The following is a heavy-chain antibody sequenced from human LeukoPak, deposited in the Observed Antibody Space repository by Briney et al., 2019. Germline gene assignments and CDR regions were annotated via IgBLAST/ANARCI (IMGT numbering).Heavy chain of an antibody. V-gene: IGHV4-39*01. Sequence: SETLSLTCTVSGGSISSSSYYWGWIRQPPGKGLEWIGSIYYSGSTYYNPSLKSRVTISVDTPKNQFSLKLSSVTAADTAVYYCARMLGSGYYYYYYMDVWGKGTTVTVSS. CDR1: GGSISSSSYY. J-gene: IGHJ6*03. CDR2: IYYSGST. CDR3: ARMLGSGYYYYYYMDV. D-gene: IGHD6-25*01.